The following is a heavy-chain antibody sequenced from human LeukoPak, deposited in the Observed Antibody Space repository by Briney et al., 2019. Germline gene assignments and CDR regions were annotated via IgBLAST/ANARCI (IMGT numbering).Heavy chain of an antibody. CDR3: ARDRSSSWYNWSDP. CDR1: GGPINNYF. D-gene: IGHD6-13*01. V-gene: IGHV4-59*01. Sequence: PSETLSLTCTVSGGPINNYFWSWIRQPPGKGLEWIGYIYYSGSTNYNPSLKSRVTISVDTSKNQFSLKLSSVTAADTAVYYCARDRSSSWYNWSDPWGQGTLVTVSS. CDR2: IYYSGST. J-gene: IGHJ5*02.